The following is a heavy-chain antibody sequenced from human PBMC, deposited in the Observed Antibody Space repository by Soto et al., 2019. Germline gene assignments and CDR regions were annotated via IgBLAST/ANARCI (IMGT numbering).Heavy chain of an antibody. CDR2: IYSSVSS. V-gene: IGHV4-4*07. D-gene: IGHD3-22*01. J-gene: IGHJ4*02. Sequence: QVQLQESGPGLVKPSETLSLTCTVSGGSISSYYWSWIRQPAGKGLEWIGHIYSSVSSNYNPSLKNRLTMSVDSFKNQFSLKLSSLTAADTAVYYCARGGDSSGYYYASDYWGQGTLVTVSS. CDR3: ARGGDSSGYYYASDY. CDR1: GGSISSYY.